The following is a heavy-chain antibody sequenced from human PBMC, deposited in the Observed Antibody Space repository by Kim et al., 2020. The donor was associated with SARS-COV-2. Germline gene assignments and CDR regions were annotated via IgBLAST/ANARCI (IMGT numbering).Heavy chain of an antibody. J-gene: IGHJ5*02. CDR2: IDYTGTT. D-gene: IGHD4-4*01. CDR3: ARPYRRRGGGAWFDP. CDR1: GGSISSGDFY. Sequence: SETLSLTCAVFGGSISSGDFYWGWIRQPPGKGLEWFGNIDYTGTTYYSPSLKSRVSMSVDSSKNQFSLRLTSLTAAGTAVYYCARPYRRRGGGAWFDPWGQGTLVTVSS. V-gene: IGHV4-39*01.